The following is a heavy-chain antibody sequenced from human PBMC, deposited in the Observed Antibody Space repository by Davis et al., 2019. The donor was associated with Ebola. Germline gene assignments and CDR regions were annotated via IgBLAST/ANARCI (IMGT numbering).Heavy chain of an antibody. Sequence: GESLKISCAASGFTFSSYGMHWVRQAPGKGLEWVAVIWYDGSNKYYADSVKGRFTISRDNSKNTLYLQMNSLRAEDTAVYYCAKRIAAADYYYYYGMDVWGKGTTVTVSS. J-gene: IGHJ6*04. D-gene: IGHD6-13*01. CDR3: AKRIAAADYYYYYGMDV. V-gene: IGHV3-30*02. CDR2: IWYDGSNK. CDR1: GFTFSSYG.